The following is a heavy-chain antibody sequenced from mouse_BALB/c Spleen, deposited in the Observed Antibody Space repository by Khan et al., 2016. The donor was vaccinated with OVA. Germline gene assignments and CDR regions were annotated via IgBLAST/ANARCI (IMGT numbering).Heavy chain of an antibody. CDR3: ARGGGGDRFLY. J-gene: IGHJ3*01. CDR1: GYTFTDFT. V-gene: IGHV1S137*01. Sequence: VQLQQSGAELVRPGVSVKISCKGSGYTFTDFTMHWVKQSHAMSLEWIGVISTYYGDANYNQKFKDKATMTVDKSSNTAYMDLARLTSEDSAIYYCARGGGGDRFLYWGQGTLDTVAA. CDR2: ISTYYGDA.